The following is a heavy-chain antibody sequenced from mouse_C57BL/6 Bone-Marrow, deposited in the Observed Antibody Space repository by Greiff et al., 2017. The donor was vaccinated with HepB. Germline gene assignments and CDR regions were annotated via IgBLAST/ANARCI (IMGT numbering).Heavy chain of an antibody. Sequence: QVQLQQPGAELVKPGASVKLSCKASGYTFTSYWMHWVKQRPGQGLEWIGMIHPNSGSTNYNEKFKSKATLTVDKSSSTAYMQLSSLTSEDSAVYYCAWVYYYGSSYDYWGQGTTLTVSS. V-gene: IGHV1-64*01. CDR2: IHPNSGST. D-gene: IGHD1-1*01. CDR3: AWVYYYGSSYDY. J-gene: IGHJ2*01. CDR1: GYTFTSYW.